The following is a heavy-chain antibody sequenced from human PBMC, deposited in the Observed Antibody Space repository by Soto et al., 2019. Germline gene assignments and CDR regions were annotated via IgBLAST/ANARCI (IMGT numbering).Heavy chain of an antibody. D-gene: IGHD6-19*01. Sequence: QVQLVQSGAEEKKHGASVKVSCKASGYTFTGYARQWVRQAPGQRLEWMGWINAGNGNTKYSQKFQGRVTITRDTSASTAYMDLSSLRSEDTAVYYCARAVAVPADFDYWGQGTLVTVSS. CDR1: GYTFTGYA. CDR2: INAGNGNT. V-gene: IGHV1-3*05. CDR3: ARAVAVPADFDY. J-gene: IGHJ4*02.